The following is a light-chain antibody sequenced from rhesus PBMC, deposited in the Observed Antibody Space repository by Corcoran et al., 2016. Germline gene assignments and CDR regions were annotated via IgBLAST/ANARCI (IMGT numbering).Light chain of an antibody. Sequence: DIQMSQSPSSLSASVGDRVTITCRASQDISSYLNWYQQKPGKAPKLLIFYPDSLPSGVPSRFSGTGSGTDFTITISGLQPEDAATYYCQQGNSYPLTFGGGTQVELK. CDR1: QDISSY. V-gene: IGKV1-32*02. CDR3: QQGNSYPLT. J-gene: IGKJ4*01. CDR2: YPD.